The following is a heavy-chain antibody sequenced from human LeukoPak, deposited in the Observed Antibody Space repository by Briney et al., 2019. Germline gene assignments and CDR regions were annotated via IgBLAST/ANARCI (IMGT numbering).Heavy chain of an antibody. Sequence: SETLSLTCTVSGGSISSYYWSWIRQPPGKGLEWIGEINHSGSTNYNPSLKSRVTISVDTSKNQFSLKLSSVTAADTAVYYCARAGYQLPFDYWGQGTLVTVSS. J-gene: IGHJ4*02. CDR1: GGSISSYY. CDR2: INHSGST. V-gene: IGHV4-34*01. CDR3: ARAGYQLPFDY. D-gene: IGHD2-2*01.